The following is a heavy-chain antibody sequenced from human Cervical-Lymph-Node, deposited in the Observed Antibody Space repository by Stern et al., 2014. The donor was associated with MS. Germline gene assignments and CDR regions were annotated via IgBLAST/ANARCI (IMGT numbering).Heavy chain of an antibody. J-gene: IGHJ4*02. CDR1: GATFSSYA. CDR2: LIPFFGAT. CDR3: ALRRSYYVY. Sequence: VQLVQSGSEVKQPGSSVKVSCKPSGATFSSYALSWVRQAPGQGLEWVGGLIPFFGATRYGQKFQGRVTITPEESTGTAFMELTNLTSDDTAVYYCALRRSYYVYWGQGTLITVSS. D-gene: IGHD4-11*01. V-gene: IGHV1-69*01.